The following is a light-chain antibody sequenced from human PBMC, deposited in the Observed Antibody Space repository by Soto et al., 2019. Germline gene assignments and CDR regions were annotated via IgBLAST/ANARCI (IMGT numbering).Light chain of an antibody. CDR2: GNS. J-gene: IGLJ2*01. Sequence: QSVLTKPPSVSGAPGQRVTISCTGSSSNIGAGYDVHWYQQLPGTAPKLLIYGNSNRPSGVPDRFSGSKSGTSASLASTGLHDEDEADYYCQSYDSSLSALVFGGGTKVTVL. CDR1: SSNIGAGYD. V-gene: IGLV1-40*01. CDR3: QSYDSSLSALV.